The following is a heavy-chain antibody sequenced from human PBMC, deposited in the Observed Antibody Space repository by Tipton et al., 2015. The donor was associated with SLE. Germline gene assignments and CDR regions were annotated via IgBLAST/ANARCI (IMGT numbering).Heavy chain of an antibody. J-gene: IGHJ5*02. Sequence: TLSLTCTVSGDSINNSRYYWGWVRQPPGKGLEWIGSVYYSGNTYYNPSLESRVTMSVDTSKNQFSLKLSSVTAADTAVFYCARHDPGRIDPWGQGTLVTVSS. V-gene: IGHV4-39*07. CDR2: VYYSGNT. CDR3: ARHDPGRIDP. CDR1: GDSINNSRYY.